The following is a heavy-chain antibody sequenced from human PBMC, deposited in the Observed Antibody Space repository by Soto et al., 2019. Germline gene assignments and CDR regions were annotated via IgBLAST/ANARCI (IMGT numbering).Heavy chain of an antibody. CDR2: IYYSGST. CDR1: GGSISSSSYY. J-gene: IGHJ5*02. Sequence: QLQLQESGPGLVKPSETLSLTCTVSGGSISSSSYYWGWIRQPPGKGLEWIGSIYYSGSTYYNPSLKSRVTISVDTSKNQFSLKLSSVTAADTAVYYCASVGYCSGGSCFQGNWFDPWGQGTLVTVSS. V-gene: IGHV4-39*01. CDR3: ASVGYCSGGSCFQGNWFDP. D-gene: IGHD2-15*01.